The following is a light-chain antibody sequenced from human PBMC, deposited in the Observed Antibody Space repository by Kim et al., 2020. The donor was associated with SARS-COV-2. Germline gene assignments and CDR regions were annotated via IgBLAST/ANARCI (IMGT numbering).Light chain of an antibody. J-gene: IGLJ1*01. CDR3: SSYTLSQTYV. Sequence: QSALTQPASVSGSPGQSITISCTGTSSDVGGHNTVSWYQQRPGKVPKVIIYNVNKRPSGVSNRISGSKSGNTASLTISGLQAEDEADYYCSSYTLSQTYVFGTGTQLTVL. CDR1: SSDVGGHNT. CDR2: NVN. V-gene: IGLV2-14*01.